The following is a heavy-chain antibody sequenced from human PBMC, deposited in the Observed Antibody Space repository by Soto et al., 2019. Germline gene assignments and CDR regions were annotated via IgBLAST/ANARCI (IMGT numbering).Heavy chain of an antibody. CDR1: GFSLSTSGVG. Sequence: SGLRGEPTQTLTLTCTFSGFSLSTSGVGVGWIRQPPGKALEWLALIYWNDDKRYSPSLKSRLTITKDTSKNQVVLTMTNMDPVDTATYYCAQGVAAAGYYYYYYGMDVWGQGTTVTVSS. CDR2: IYWNDDK. J-gene: IGHJ6*02. V-gene: IGHV2-5*01. CDR3: AQGVAAAGYYYYYYGMDV. D-gene: IGHD6-13*01.